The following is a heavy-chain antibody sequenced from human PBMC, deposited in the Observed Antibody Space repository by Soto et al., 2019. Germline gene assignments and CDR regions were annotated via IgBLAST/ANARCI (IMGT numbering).Heavy chain of an antibody. CDR2: ISSSSSYI. CDR1: GFTFSSYS. J-gene: IGHJ4*02. V-gene: IGHV3-21*01. Sequence: GGSLGLSCAASGFTFSSYSMNWVRQAPGKGLEWVPSISSSSSYIYYADSVKGRFTISRDNAKNSLYLQMNSLRAEDTAVYYCARGDPATYYYDSSGYERAYFDYWGQGTLVTVSS. CDR3: ARGDPATYYYDSSGYERAYFDY. D-gene: IGHD3-22*01.